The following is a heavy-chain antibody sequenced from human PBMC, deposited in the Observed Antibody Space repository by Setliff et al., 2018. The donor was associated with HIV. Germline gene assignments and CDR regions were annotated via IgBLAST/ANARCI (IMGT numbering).Heavy chain of an antibody. CDR2: INHSGSS. V-gene: IGHV4-34*01. J-gene: IGHJ6*03. Sequence: SETLSLTCAVYGGSFSGHYWTWIRQPPGKGLEWIGEINHSGSSSYSPSLESRVTISVDTYKNQFSLKLSSVTAADTAVYYCARGASMIFGVVIPFSFYYYMDVWGKGTTVTVSS. D-gene: IGHD3-3*01. CDR3: ARGASMIFGVVIPFSFYYYMDV. CDR1: GGSFSGHY.